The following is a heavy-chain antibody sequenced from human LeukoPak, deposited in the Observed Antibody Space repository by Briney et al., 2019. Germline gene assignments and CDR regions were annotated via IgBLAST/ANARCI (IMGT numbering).Heavy chain of an antibody. V-gene: IGHV1-2*02. CDR2: INPNSGGT. D-gene: IGHD1-7*01. CDR1: GYTFNGYY. J-gene: IGHJ6*03. CDR3: ARAVTGTSDYYYYMDV. Sequence: ASVKVSCKASGYTFNGYYMHWVRQAPGQGLEWMGWINPNSGGTNFAQKFQGRVTITRDTSASTAYMELSSLRSEDTAVYYCARAVTGTSDYYYYMDVWGKGTTVTVSS.